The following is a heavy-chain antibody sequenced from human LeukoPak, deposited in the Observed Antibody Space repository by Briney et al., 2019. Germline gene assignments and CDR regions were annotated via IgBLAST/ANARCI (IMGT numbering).Heavy chain of an antibody. Sequence: NPSETLSLTCTVSGGSISSSSYYWGWIRQPPGKGLEWIGSIYYSGSTYYNPSLKSRVTISVDTSKNQFSLKLSSVTDADTAVYYCASTAGGATDYWGQGTLVTVSS. D-gene: IGHD1-26*01. V-gene: IGHV4-39*07. CDR2: IYYSGST. J-gene: IGHJ4*02. CDR3: ASTAGGATDY. CDR1: GGSISSSSYY.